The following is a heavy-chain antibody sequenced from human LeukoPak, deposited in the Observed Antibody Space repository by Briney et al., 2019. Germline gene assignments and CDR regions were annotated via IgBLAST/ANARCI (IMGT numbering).Heavy chain of an antibody. Sequence: SETLSLTCTVSGGSPSNYFCTWLRQSAGKGLEWIGRIHTSGSTNYNPSLKSRVSMSVDTSKNQFSLKLSSVTAADTAVYYCARDPEGHGYYFDYWGQGALVTVSS. J-gene: IGHJ4*02. V-gene: IGHV4-4*07. CDR1: GGSPSNYF. D-gene: IGHD3-3*01. CDR3: ARDPEGHGYYFDY. CDR2: IHTSGST.